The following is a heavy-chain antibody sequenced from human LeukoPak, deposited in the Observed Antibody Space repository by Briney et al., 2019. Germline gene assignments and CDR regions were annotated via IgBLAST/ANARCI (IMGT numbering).Heavy chain of an antibody. CDR3: ARRRVNYDFWSGYLTHFDY. V-gene: IGHV4-34*01. Sequence: SETLPLTCAVYAGSFSGYYWSWVRQPPGKGLEWHGEINHSGSTNYNPSLKSRVTISVDTSKNQFSLKLSSVTAADTAVYYCARRRVNYDFWSGYLTHFDYWGQGTLVTVSS. D-gene: IGHD3-3*01. CDR2: INHSGST. CDR1: AGSFSGYY. J-gene: IGHJ4*02.